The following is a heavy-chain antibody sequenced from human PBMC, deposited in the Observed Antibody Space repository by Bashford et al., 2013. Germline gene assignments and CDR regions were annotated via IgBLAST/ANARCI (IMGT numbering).Heavy chain of an antibody. V-gene: IGHV4-31*03. CDR2: IYYSGTT. CDR1: GASTRSGAYY. D-gene: IGHD2-21*02. J-gene: IGHJ6*02. CDR3: ARDGGVVTGYYYGMDV. Sequence: SETLSLTCTVSGASTRSGAYYWTWIRQHPGKGLEWIGFIYYSGTTHYNPSLKSRVTISADTSKNQFSLKLSSVTAADTAVYYCARDGGVVTGYYYGMDVWGQGTTVTVSS.